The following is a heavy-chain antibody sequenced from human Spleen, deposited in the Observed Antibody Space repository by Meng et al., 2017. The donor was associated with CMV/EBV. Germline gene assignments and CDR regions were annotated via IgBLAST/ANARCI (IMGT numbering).Heavy chain of an antibody. Sequence: TSVLHWVRQAPGKGLEYLALISGDGSITYYTESVRGRFTISRDNSRNTLYLQMGSLRIDDTAIYFCARGRERIGDVDPGVSGYFDYWGQGTLVTVSS. CDR1: TSV. J-gene: IGHJ4*02. CDR2: ISGDGSIT. V-gene: IGHV3-64*02. D-gene: IGHD3-10*01. CDR3: ARGRERIGDVDPGVSGYFDY.